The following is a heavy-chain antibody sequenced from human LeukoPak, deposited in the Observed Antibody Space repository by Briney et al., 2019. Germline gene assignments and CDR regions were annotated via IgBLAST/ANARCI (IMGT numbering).Heavy chain of an antibody. D-gene: IGHD2-21*02. CDR3: ARDCYVGDCYWVDAFDI. Sequence: SVKVSCKASGGTFSSYAISWVRQAPGQGLEWMGGIIPIFGTANYAQKFQGRVTITTDESTSTAYMKLSSLRSEDTAVYYCARDCYVGDCYWVDAFDIWGQGTMSPSLQ. V-gene: IGHV1-69*05. CDR1: GGTFSSYA. J-gene: IGHJ3*02. CDR2: IIPIFGTA.